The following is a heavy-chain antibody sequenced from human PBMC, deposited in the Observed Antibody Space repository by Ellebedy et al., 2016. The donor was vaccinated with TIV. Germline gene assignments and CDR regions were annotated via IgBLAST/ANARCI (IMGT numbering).Heavy chain of an antibody. CDR3: ARTRHYYDSSGYSDAFDI. J-gene: IGHJ3*02. CDR1: GGSISSSSYY. Sequence: SETLSLTXTVSGGSISSSSYYWGWIRQPPGKGLEWIGSIYYSGSTYYNPSLKSRVTISVDTSKNQFSLKLSSVTAADTAVYYCARTRHYYDSSGYSDAFDIWGQGTMVTVSS. CDR2: IYYSGST. V-gene: IGHV4-39*01. D-gene: IGHD3-22*01.